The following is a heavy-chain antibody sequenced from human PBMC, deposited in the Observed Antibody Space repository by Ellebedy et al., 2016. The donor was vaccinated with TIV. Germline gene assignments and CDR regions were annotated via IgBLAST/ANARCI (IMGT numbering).Heavy chain of an antibody. J-gene: IGHJ6*02. CDR1: GYTFTSYY. Sequence: APVKVSCKTSGYTFTSYYMHWVRQAPGQGLEWMGMINPSGGSTSYAQRFQGRVTMTRDTSSSTVYMELSSLRSEDTAVYYCAREYYDILTGTTNGMDVWGQGTTVTVSS. CDR3: AREYYDILTGTTNGMDV. V-gene: IGHV1-46*01. D-gene: IGHD3-9*01. CDR2: INPSGGST.